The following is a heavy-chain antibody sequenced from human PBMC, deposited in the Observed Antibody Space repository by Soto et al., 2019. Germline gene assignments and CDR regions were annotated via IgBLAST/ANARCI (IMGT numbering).Heavy chain of an antibody. D-gene: IGHD3-16*01. Sequence: GVSLRLSCSDSGFSFNTYVMDWVRQAPGKGLEWVARILYDGSKEYYADPVKGRFTISRDNSKNTLYLQMDRLRVEDTAVYFCANGWALKGGHWGQGTPVTVSS. CDR2: ILYDGSKE. CDR1: GFSFNTYV. CDR3: ANGWALKGGH. V-gene: IGHV3-30*18. J-gene: IGHJ4*02.